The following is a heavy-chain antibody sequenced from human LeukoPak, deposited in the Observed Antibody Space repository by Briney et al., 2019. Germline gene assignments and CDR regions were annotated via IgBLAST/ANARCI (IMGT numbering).Heavy chain of an antibody. V-gene: IGHV3-30*02. D-gene: IGHD5-18*01. J-gene: IGHJ4*02. Sequence: GGSLRLSCAASGFTFSSYEMNWVRQAPGKGLEWVAFIQYNGTNKDYADSVKGRFTISRDNSKNTVSLQMNSLKPEDTALYYCVKDIRRGYNFGYDQFAYWGQGTLVTVSS. CDR1: GFTFSSYE. CDR2: IQYNGTNK. CDR3: VKDIRRGYNFGYDQFAY.